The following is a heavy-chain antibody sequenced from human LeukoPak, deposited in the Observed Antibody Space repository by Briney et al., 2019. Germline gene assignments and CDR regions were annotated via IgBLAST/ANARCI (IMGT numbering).Heavy chain of an antibody. CDR3: AKGGVDYYGSGSYYTY. CDR1: GFTFDDYA. D-gene: IGHD3-10*01. CDR2: ISWSSGSI. J-gene: IGHJ4*02. Sequence: GGSLRLSCAASGFTFDDYAMHWVRQAPGKGLEWVSGISWSSGSIGNADSVKGRFTISRDNAKNSLYLQMNSLRAEDTALYYCAKGGVDYYGSGSYYTYWGQGTLVTVSS. V-gene: IGHV3-9*01.